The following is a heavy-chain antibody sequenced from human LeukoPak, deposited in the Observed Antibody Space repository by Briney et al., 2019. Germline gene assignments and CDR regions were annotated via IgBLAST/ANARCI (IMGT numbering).Heavy chain of an antibody. D-gene: IGHD2-15*01. Sequence: SETLSLTCTVSGGSISSGGYYWSWIRQHQGKGLEWIGYIYYSGSTYYNPSLKSRVTISVDTSKNQFSLKLSSVTAADTAVYYCASLVVAATRGVESEDYWGQGTLVTVSS. CDR1: GGSISSGGYY. V-gene: IGHV4-31*03. J-gene: IGHJ4*02. CDR3: ASLVVAATRGVESEDY. CDR2: IYYSGST.